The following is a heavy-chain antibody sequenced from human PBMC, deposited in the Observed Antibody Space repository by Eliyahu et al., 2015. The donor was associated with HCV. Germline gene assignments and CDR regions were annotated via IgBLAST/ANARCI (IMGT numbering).Heavy chain of an antibody. Sequence: EVQLVESGGGLVKPGGSLRLSCVGSGFSLSXXWXXWVRQAPGKGLGWVGRIKSRPDGGTTDYAAPVEGRFTISRDDSKNTLYLEMNSLKTEDTALYYCSQTPVGYYKGDGYQYYFDYWGRGTQVTVSS. V-gene: IGHV3-15*01. J-gene: IGHJ4*02. D-gene: IGHD5-18*01. CDR2: IKSRPDGGTT. CDR1: GFSLSXXW. CDR3: SQTPVGYYKGDGYQYYFDY.